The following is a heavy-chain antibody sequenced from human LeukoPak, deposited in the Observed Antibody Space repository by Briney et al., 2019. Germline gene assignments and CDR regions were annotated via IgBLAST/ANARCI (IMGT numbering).Heavy chain of an antibody. D-gene: IGHD6-13*01. CDR3: ARDAAAGAGVFDY. CDR2: ISWNSGSI. J-gene: IGHJ4*02. V-gene: IGHV3-9*01. CDR1: GFTFDDYA. Sequence: GRSLRLSCAASGFTFDDYAMHWVRQAPGKGLEWVSGISWNSGSIGYADSVKGRFTISRDNAKNSLYLQMNSLRAEGTAVYYCARDAAAGAGVFDYWGQGTLVTVSS.